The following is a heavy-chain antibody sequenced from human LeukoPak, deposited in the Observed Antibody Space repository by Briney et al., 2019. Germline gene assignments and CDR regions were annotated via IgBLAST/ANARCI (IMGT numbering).Heavy chain of an antibody. J-gene: IGHJ5*02. D-gene: IGHD3-16*02. CDR1: GGSISGYY. CDR2: IYYSGST. Sequence: SETLSLTCTVSGGSISGYYWSWIRQHPGKGLEWIGYIYYSGSTYYNPSLKSRVTISVDTSKNQFSLKLSSVTAADTAVYYCARGPSYVWGSYRYLSPWGQGTLVTVSS. V-gene: IGHV4-31*03. CDR3: ARGPSYVWGSYRYLSP.